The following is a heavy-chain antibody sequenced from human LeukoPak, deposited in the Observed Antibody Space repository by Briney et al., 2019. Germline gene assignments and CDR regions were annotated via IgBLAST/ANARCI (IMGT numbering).Heavy chain of an antibody. V-gene: IGHV3-13*01. CDR2: VSAGHHA. CDR3: VREARGYHYTYFDY. CDR1: GFTLGGHD. D-gene: IGHD5-18*01. Sequence: GGSLRLFCTASGFTLGGHDMHWVRQTTGDGLEWVAAVSAGHHAFYASSVKGRFTVSREDAKNSLYLQMNSLRAGDTAVYYCVREARGYHYTYFDYWGQGSLVTVSS. J-gene: IGHJ4*02.